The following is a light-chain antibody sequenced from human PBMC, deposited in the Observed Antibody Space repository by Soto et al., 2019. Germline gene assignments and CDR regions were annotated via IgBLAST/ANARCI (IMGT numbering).Light chain of an antibody. Sequence: DVVMTQSPLSLPVTLGQAASFSFMSSQRLVHSDGNTYLNWFQQRPGQSPRRLIYKVSNRDSGVPDRFSGSGSGTDFTLKISRVEAEDVGFYYCMQATHWPPTFGQGTKVDIK. CDR3: MQATHWPPT. J-gene: IGKJ1*01. CDR1: QRLVHSDGNTY. CDR2: KVS. V-gene: IGKV2-30*02.